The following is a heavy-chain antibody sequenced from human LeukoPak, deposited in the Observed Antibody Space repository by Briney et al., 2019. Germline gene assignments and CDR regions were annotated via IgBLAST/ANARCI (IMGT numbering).Heavy chain of an antibody. D-gene: IGHD6-19*01. Sequence: SETLSLTCTVSGGSISSYYWSWIRQPPGKGLEWIGYIYYSGSTNYNPSLKSRVTISVDTSKNQFSLKLSSVTAADTAVYYCASAVAGKFLSHDYWGQGTLVTVSS. V-gene: IGHV4-59*12. J-gene: IGHJ4*02. CDR1: GGSISSYY. CDR3: ASAVAGKFLSHDY. CDR2: IYYSGST.